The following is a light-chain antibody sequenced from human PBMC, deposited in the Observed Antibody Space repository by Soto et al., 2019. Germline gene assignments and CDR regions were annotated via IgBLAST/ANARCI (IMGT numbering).Light chain of an antibody. CDR2: DAS. Sequence: EIVLTQSPATLSLSPGERATLSCRASQSVSSYLAWYQQKPGQAPRLLLYDASNRATGIPARFSGSGSGTDFTLTISSLEPEDFAVYYCQQYGDSPYTFGQGTKVDIK. V-gene: IGKV3-11*01. CDR1: QSVSSY. J-gene: IGKJ2*01. CDR3: QQYGDSPYT.